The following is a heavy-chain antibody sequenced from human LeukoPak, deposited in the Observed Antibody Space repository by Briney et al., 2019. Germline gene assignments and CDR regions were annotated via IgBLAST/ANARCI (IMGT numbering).Heavy chain of an antibody. CDR3: AKVGYYDSSGYYTLLH. V-gene: IGHV3-23*01. D-gene: IGHD3-22*01. CDR2: ISGSGGST. Sequence: GGSLRLSCAASGFTFSSYAMSWVRQAPGKGLEWVSAISGSGGSTYYADSVKGRFTTSRDNSKNTLYLQMNSLRAEDTAVYYCAKVGYYDSSGYYTLLHWGQGTLVTVSS. J-gene: IGHJ4*02. CDR1: GFTFSSYA.